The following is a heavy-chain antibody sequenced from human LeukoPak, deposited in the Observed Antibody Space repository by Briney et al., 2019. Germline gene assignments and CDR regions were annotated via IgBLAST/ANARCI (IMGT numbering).Heavy chain of an antibody. Sequence: GGSLRLSCAASGITFRNYAMHWVRQAPGKGLEWVALISYDESNKAYADSVKGRFTISRDSSKNTLYLQMNSLRGEDTAVYYCAKGRWGLTINNFDIWGQGTMVTVSS. CDR2: ISYDESNK. V-gene: IGHV3-30*04. J-gene: IGHJ3*02. CDR3: AKGRWGLTINNFDI. CDR1: GITFRNYA. D-gene: IGHD3-9*01.